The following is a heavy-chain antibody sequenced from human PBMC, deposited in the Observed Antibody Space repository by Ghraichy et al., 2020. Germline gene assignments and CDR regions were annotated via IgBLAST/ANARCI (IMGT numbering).Heavy chain of an antibody. CDR2: IRSKAYGGTT. V-gene: IGHV3-49*03. CDR1: GFTFGDYA. CDR3: TRDLSTTVTNWYFDL. Sequence: GGSLRLSCTASGFTFGDYAMSWFRQAPGKGLEWVGFIRSKAYGGTTEYAASVKGRFTISRDDSKSIAYLQMNSLKTEDTAVYYCTRDLSTTVTNWYFDLWGRGTLVTVSS. D-gene: IGHD4-17*01. J-gene: IGHJ2*01.